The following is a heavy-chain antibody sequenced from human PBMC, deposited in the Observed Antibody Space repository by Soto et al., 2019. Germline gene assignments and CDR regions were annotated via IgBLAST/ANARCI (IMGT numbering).Heavy chain of an antibody. V-gene: IGHV4-31*03. J-gene: IGHJ4*02. D-gene: IGHD3-10*01. Sequence: QVQLQESGPGQVKPSQTLSLTCTVSGGSIRGGDYYWSWIRQHPGKGLEWIGYIFYSGNSFYNPSLKSGVTISVDTSKNQFSLQLSSVTAADTAIYYCARLSSLYYNSDYGGYYFDYWGQGTLVSVSS. CDR2: IFYSGNS. CDR1: GGSIRGGDYY. CDR3: ARLSSLYYNSDYGGYYFDY.